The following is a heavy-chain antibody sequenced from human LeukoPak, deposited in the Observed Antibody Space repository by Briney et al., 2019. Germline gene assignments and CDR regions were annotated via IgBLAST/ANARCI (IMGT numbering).Heavy chain of an antibody. CDR2: IYPGDSDT. CDR1: GYSFTSYW. D-gene: IGHD3-22*01. V-gene: IGHV5-51*01. CDR3: ARGDDSSGYYPGGYFDY. J-gene: IGHJ4*02. Sequence: GESLKISCKGSGYSFTSYWIGWVRQMPGKGLEWMGIIYPGDSDTRYSPSFQGQVTISADKSITTAYLQWSSLKASDTALYYCARGDDSSGYYPGGYFDYWGQGTLVTVSS.